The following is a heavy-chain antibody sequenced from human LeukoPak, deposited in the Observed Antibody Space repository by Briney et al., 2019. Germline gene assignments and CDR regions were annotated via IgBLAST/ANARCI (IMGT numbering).Heavy chain of an antibody. D-gene: IGHD6-13*01. J-gene: IGHJ5*02. CDR3: AKVPLPGIAAAGSLSS. CDR2: ISGSGGST. Sequence: GGSLRLSCAASGFTFSSYAMSWVRQAPGKGLEWVSAISGSGGSTYYADSVKGRFTISRDNSKNTLYLQMNSLRAEDTAVYYCAKVPLPGIAAAGSLSSWGQGTLVTVSS. V-gene: IGHV3-23*01. CDR1: GFTFSSYA.